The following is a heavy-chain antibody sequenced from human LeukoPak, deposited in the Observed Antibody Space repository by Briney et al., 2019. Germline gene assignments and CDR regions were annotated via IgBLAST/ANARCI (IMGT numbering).Heavy chain of an antibody. Sequence: ASVKVSCKASGYTFIDYHLHWVRQAPGQGRDWMGRINPKSGGTNYAQKFHGRVTMTRDRSIRTADMELSSLRSDATAVYFCVRDIDYYDSSGFGGGYYYYYYYMDVWGRGTTVTVSS. V-gene: IGHV1-2*06. J-gene: IGHJ6*03. CDR3: VRDIDYYDSSGFGGGYYYYYYYMDV. CDR2: INPKSGGT. D-gene: IGHD3-22*01. CDR1: GYTFIDYH.